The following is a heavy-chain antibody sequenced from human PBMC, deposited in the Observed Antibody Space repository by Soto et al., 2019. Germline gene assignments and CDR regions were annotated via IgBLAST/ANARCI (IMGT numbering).Heavy chain of an antibody. J-gene: IGHJ3*02. CDR1: GFTFSSYS. CDR3: ARDLGYYDSSGRRSAFDI. CDR2: ISSSSSYI. D-gene: IGHD3-22*01. Sequence: EVQLVESGGGLVKPGGSLRLSCAASGFTFSSYSMNWVRQAPGKGLEWVSSISSSSSYIYYADSVKGRFTISRDNAKNSLYLQMSSLRAEDTAVYDCARDLGYYDSSGRRSAFDIWGQGTMVTVSS. V-gene: IGHV3-21*01.